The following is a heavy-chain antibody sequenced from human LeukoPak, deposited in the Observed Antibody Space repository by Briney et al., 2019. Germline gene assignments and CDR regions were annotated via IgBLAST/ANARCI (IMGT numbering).Heavy chain of an antibody. Sequence: PSETLSLTCSVSGYSISNDYYWGWIRQSPEKGLEWLGSISHSGSTYYNPSLRSRVTISRDMPKSQFSLELNSVTAADTAVYYCAGISTGSCFRHWGQGTLVTVSS. D-gene: IGHD2/OR15-2a*01. CDR2: ISHSGST. V-gene: IGHV4-38-2*02. J-gene: IGHJ1*01. CDR1: GYSISNDYY. CDR3: AGISTGSCFRH.